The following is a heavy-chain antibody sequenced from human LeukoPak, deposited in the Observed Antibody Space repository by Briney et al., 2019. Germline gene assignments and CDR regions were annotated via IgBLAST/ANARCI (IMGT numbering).Heavy chain of an antibody. CDR2: IFYNGNT. J-gene: IGHJ4*02. V-gene: IGHV4-39*01. D-gene: IGHD3-3*01. CDR1: GAIIKRDGFN. Sequence: PSETLSLTCSVSGAIIKRDGFNWDWIRQPPGKGLEYIGSIFYNGNTYYNPSLESRVTISVDTSKNQFPLNLSSVTAADTAVYYCTRRPKEPGFWSGYVDSWGQGTLVTVSS. CDR3: TRRPKEPGFWSGYVDS.